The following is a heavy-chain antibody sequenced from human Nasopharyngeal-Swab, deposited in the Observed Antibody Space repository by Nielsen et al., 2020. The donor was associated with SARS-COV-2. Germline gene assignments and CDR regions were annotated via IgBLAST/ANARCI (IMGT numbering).Heavy chain of an antibody. CDR3: ARAYDY. CDR1: GFTFSDYW. Sequence: GESLKISCAASGFTFSDYWMHWVRQVPGKGLVWISVINSDCSKRVFADSVKGRFTISRDSAKNTVYLQMNSLRAEDTAVYYCARAYDYWGQGTLVTVSS. CDR2: INSDCSKR. J-gene: IGHJ4*02. V-gene: IGHV3-74*01.